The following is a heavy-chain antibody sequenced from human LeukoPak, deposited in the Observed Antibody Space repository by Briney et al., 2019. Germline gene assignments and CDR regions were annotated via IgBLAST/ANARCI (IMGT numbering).Heavy chain of an antibody. CDR1: GFTFSYYW. V-gene: IGHV3-23*01. CDR3: AKDAYDILRLVMGY. J-gene: IGHJ4*02. D-gene: IGHD3-9*01. CDR2: ISGSGGST. Sequence: GGSLSLSCAASGFTFSYYWMGWVRQAPGKGLEWVSAISGSGGSTYYADSVKGRFTISRDNSKNTLYLQMNSLRAEDTAVYYCAKDAYDILRLVMGYWGQGTLVTVSS.